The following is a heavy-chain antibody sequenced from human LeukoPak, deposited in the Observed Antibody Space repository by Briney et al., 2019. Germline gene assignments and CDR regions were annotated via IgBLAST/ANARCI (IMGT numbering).Heavy chain of an antibody. V-gene: IGHV3-30*02. Sequence: PGGSLRLSCAASGFTFSGSAMHWVRQAPGKGPECVAFIQSDGSDKHYSDSVKGRFTISRDNSKNTLYLEMNSLRVVDTGVYYCATHCSGTTCHRDYWGQGTLVTVSS. CDR2: IQSDGSDK. CDR3: ATHCSGTTCHRDY. J-gene: IGHJ4*02. CDR1: GFTFSGSA. D-gene: IGHD2-2*01.